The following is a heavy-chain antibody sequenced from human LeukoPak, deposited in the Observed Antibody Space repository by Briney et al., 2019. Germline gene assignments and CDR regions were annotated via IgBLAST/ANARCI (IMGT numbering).Heavy chain of an antibody. CDR3: ARWELQSDWFDP. CDR1: GDSVSNNSAA. V-gene: IGHV6-1*01. D-gene: IGHD1-26*01. J-gene: IGHJ5*02. CDR2: TYYRSKWYN. Sequence: SQTLSLTCAISGDSVSNNSAAWNWIRQSPSRGLEWLGRTYYRSKWYNDYTVSVKSRININSDTSKNQFSLQLNSVTPEDTAVYYCARWELQSDWFDPWGQGTLVTVSS.